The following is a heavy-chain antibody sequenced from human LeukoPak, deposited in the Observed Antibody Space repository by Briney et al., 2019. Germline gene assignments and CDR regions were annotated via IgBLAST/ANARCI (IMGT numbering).Heavy chain of an antibody. D-gene: IGHD6-13*01. Sequence: SETLSLTCTVSGGSISSSSYYWGWIRQPPGKGLEWIGSIYYSGSTYYNPSLKSPVTISVDTSKNQFSLKLSSVTAADTAVYYCARHNPSIAAAGTPTFDYGGQGTLVTVSS. V-gene: IGHV4-39*01. CDR2: IYYSGST. CDR3: ARHNPSIAAAGTPTFDY. CDR1: GGSISSSSYY. J-gene: IGHJ4*02.